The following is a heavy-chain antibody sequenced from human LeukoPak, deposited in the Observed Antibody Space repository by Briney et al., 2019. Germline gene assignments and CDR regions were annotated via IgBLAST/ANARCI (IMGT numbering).Heavy chain of an antibody. CDR2: IKSKTDGGPT. CDR1: GFTFNNAW. V-gene: IGHV3-15*01. J-gene: IGHJ4*02. CDR3: SIDRGNSYGFYPH. Sequence: PGGSLRLSCAASGFTFNNAWMSWVRQAPGKVLEWVGRIKSKTDGGPTDYAAPVKGRFTISRDDSKNTLYLQMNSLKTEDTAVYYCSIDRGNSYGFYPHWGQGTLVTVSS. D-gene: IGHD5-18*01.